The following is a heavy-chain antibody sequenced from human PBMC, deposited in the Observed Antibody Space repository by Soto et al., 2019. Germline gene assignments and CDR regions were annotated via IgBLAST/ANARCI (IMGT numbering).Heavy chain of an antibody. CDR3: ARASSYDFWSGHPTG. CDR1: GGSISSGGYY. CDR2: IYYSGST. J-gene: IGHJ4*02. D-gene: IGHD3-3*01. V-gene: IGHV4-31*03. Sequence: SETLSLTCTVSGGSISSGGYYWSWIRQHPGKGLEWIGYIYYSGSTYYNPSLKSRVTISVDTSKNQFSLKLSSVTAADTAVYYCARASSYDFWSGHPTGWGQGTLVTVSS.